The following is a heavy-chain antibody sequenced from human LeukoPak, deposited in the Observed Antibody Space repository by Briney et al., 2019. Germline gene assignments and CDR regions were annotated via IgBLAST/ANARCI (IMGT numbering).Heavy chain of an antibody. V-gene: IGHV3-33*06. CDR2: MWYDGSNE. CDR3: AQMNRPICAYYYSIDL. D-gene: IGHD3-22*01. J-gene: IGHJ5*02. Sequence: GRSLRLSCAASGFSLSTYGMHWVRQAPGKALEWVSVMWYDGSNEQYADSVKGRFTISRDTSTNTLYLQMNSLRAEDTAVYYCAQMNRPICAYYYSIDLWGQGTLVTVSS. CDR1: GFSLSTYG.